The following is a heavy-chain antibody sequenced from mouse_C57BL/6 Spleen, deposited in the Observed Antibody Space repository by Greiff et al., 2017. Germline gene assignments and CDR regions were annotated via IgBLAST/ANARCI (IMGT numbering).Heavy chain of an antibody. V-gene: IGHV14-1*01. CDR2: IDPEDGDT. CDR1: GFNIKDYY. CDR3: HYYCSMWFAY. J-gene: IGHJ3*01. Sequence: EVQLQQSGAELVRPGASVKLSCTASGFNIKDYYMHWVKQRPEQGLEWIGRIDPEDGDTEYAPKFQGKATMTADTSSNTAYLPLSSLTSEDTAVYYCHYYCSMWFAYWGQGTLVTVSA. D-gene: IGHD1-1*01.